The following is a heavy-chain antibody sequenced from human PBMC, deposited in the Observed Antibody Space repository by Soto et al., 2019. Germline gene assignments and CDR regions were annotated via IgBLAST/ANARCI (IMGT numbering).Heavy chain of an antibody. CDR3: AKSRGRVLGLSKIYYFEK. CDR2: VIYSGGTT. CDR1: GFCFSSFA. Sequence: PGVSLRLSFAASGFCFSSFAMSWARQAPGKGLEWVSAVIYSGGTTYYVDSVKGRFTISRDNSRNTLYLQMEGLRAEDTALYYCAKSRGRVLGLSKIYYFEKWGRGTPVAVSS. V-gene: IGHV3-23*01. J-gene: IGHJ4*02. D-gene: IGHD2-8*02.